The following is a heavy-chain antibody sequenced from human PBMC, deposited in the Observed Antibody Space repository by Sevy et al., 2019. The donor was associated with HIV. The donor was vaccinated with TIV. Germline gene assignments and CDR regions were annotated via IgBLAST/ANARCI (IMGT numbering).Heavy chain of an antibody. J-gene: IGHJ4*02. CDR2: ISYDGSNK. V-gene: IGHV3-30*18. CDR1: GFTFSSYG. Sequence: GGYLRLSCAASGFTFSSYGMHWVRQAPGKGLEWVAVISYDGSNKYYADSVKGRFTISRDNSKNTLYLQMNSLRAEDTTVYYCAKDQGYSNYLFDYWGQGTLVTVSS. CDR3: AKDQGYSNYLFDY. D-gene: IGHD4-4*01.